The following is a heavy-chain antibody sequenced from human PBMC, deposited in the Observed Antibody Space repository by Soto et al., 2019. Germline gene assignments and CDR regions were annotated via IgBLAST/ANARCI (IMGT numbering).Heavy chain of an antibody. CDR2: IGTAGDT. CDR1: WVTFSNYD. J-gene: IGHJ4*02. Sequence: PGGSLRLCCAASWVTFSNYDMHWVLQVTGKGLEWVSTIGTAGDTYYPGSVKGRFTISRENAKNSLYLQMNSLRAEDTAVYYCGRGRLISLYYFDYWGQGTLVTVSS. V-gene: IGHV3-13*01. D-gene: IGHD2-15*01. CDR3: GRGRLISLYYFDY.